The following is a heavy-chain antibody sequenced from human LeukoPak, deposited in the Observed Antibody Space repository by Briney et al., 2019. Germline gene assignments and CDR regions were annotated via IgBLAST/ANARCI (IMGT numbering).Heavy chain of an antibody. D-gene: IGHD6-13*01. Sequence: GGSLRLSCAASGFTFSDYYMSWIRQAPGKGLEWVSYISSNGSTIYYADSVKGRFTISRDNAKNSLYLQMNSLRAEDTAVYYCARYKYSSSWSSFDYWGQGTLVTVSS. CDR2: ISSNGSTI. V-gene: IGHV3-11*01. J-gene: IGHJ4*02. CDR1: GFTFSDYY. CDR3: ARYKYSSSWSSFDY.